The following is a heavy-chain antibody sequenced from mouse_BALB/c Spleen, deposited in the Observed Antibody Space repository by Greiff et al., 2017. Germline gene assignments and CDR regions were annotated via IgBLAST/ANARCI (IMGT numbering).Heavy chain of an antibody. J-gene: IGHJ4*01. V-gene: IGHV1-4*01. D-gene: IGHD3-1*01. CDR2: INPSSGYT. CDR3: ARRGYDPHYYAMDY. CDR1: GYTFTSYT. Sequence: VQLQQSGAELARPGASVKMSCKVSGYTFTSYTLHWVKQRLGQGLEWIGYINPSSGYTNYNQKFKDKATLTADKSSSTAYMQLSRLTSEDSAVYYCARRGYDPHYYAMDYWGQGTSVTVSS.